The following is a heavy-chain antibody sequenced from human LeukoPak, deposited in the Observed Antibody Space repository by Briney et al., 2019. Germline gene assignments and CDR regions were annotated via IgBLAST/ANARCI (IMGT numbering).Heavy chain of an antibody. Sequence: SETLSLTCTVSGGSISSYYWRWIRQPPGKGLECIGYIYYSGSTNYNPSLKSRVTISVDTSKNQFSLKLSSVTAADTAVYYCARGYSSSWNWFDPWGQGTLVTVSS. J-gene: IGHJ5*02. CDR1: GGSISSYY. CDR3: ARGYSSSWNWFDP. V-gene: IGHV4-59*01. CDR2: IYYSGST. D-gene: IGHD6-13*01.